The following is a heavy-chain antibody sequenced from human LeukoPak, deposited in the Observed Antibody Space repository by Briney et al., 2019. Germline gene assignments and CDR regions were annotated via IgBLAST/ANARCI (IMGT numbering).Heavy chain of an antibody. Sequence: PGGSLRLSCAASGFTFSSYAMSWVRQAPGKGLEWVSAISGSGGSTYYADSVKDRFTISRDNSKNTLYLQMNSLRAEDTAVYYCAKYGGEWDYGDRGDYWGQGTLVTVSS. CDR2: ISGSGGST. V-gene: IGHV3-23*01. CDR1: GFTFSSYA. CDR3: AKYGGEWDYGDRGDY. J-gene: IGHJ4*02. D-gene: IGHD4-17*01.